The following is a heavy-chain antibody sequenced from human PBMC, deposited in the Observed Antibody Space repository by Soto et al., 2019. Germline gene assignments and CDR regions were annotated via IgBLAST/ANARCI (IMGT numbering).Heavy chain of an antibody. CDR1: GDSVSSNSAA. CDR3: ARDRPDSSGWYNIRFDP. CDR2: TYYRSKWYN. V-gene: IGHV6-1*01. Sequence: SQTLSLTCAISGDSVSSNSAAWNWIRQSPSRGLEWLGRTYYRSKWYNDYAVSVKSRITINPDTSKNQFSLQLNSVTPEDTAVYYCARDRPDSSGWYNIRFDPWGQGTLVTVPQ. J-gene: IGHJ5*02. D-gene: IGHD6-19*01.